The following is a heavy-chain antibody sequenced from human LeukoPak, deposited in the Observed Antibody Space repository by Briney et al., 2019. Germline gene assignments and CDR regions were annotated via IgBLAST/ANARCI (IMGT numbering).Heavy chain of an antibody. CDR2: ISANGLTT. D-gene: IGHD2-2*01. Sequence: GGSLRLSCSASVFTFSDYAMHWVRQAPGKGPEYVSAISANGLTTYYADSVKGRFTISRDNSKNTLYLQMSSLRAEDTSMYSCVKGYCSTTSCHLNYWGQGTLVTVSS. V-gene: IGHV3-64D*06. CDR1: VFTFSDYA. CDR3: VKGYCSTTSCHLNY. J-gene: IGHJ4*02.